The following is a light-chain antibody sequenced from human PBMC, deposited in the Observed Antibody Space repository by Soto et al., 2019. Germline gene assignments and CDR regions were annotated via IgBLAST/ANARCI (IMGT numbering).Light chain of an antibody. CDR2: DVS. CDR1: SSGVGVYKY. V-gene: IGLV2-14*01. J-gene: IGLJ1*01. Sequence: QSVLTQPASVSGSPGQSITISCTGTSSGVGVYKYVSWYQHHPGKGPKLMLYDVSNRPSGVSNRFSGSKSGNTASLTISGLHAEYEDDYYCSSYTSSTTYVFGTGTKLTVL. CDR3: SSYTSSTTYV.